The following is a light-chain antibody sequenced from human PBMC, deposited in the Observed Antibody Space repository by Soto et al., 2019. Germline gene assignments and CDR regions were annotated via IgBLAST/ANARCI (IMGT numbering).Light chain of an antibody. J-gene: IGKJ1*01. CDR1: QSIRSW. CDR2: KAS. CDR3: QQFGPYLRT. Sequence: DIQMTQSPSTLSASVGDRVTITCRASQSIRSWLAWYQQKPGKAPKLLIYKASTLESGVPSRFSGSGSGTEFTLTISGLQPDDSATYYCQQFGPYLRTFGQGTKVEIK. V-gene: IGKV1-5*03.